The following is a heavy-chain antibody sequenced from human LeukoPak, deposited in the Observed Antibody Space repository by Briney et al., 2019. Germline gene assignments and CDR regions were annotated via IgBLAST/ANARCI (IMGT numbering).Heavy chain of an antibody. Sequence: SQTLSLTCTVSGDSISSGSFYWSWIRQPAGKGLEWIGRIYTGANTNYNPSLQSRVAISIDTSKNQFSLKLNSVTAADTAMYYCAKWERLNRVFFWGQGTLVAVSS. CDR3: AKWERLNRVFF. CDR1: GDSISSGSFY. CDR2: IYTGANT. V-gene: IGHV4-61*02. D-gene: IGHD1-26*01. J-gene: IGHJ4*02.